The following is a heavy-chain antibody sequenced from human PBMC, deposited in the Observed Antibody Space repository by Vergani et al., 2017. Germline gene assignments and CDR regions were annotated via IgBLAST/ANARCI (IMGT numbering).Heavy chain of an antibody. Sequence: QVRLEESGPGLVKASETLSLTCSVSGYSIGSGFYWAWIRQSPGEGLQWLTSIHNRGKTYHNPSLKSRVSVSLDTSKNRFSLNLTSVTATDTAVYYCARSQGDYWDFDLWGPGSLVTVSS. D-gene: IGHD2-21*01. CDR1: GYSIGSGFY. CDR3: ARSQGDYWDFDL. J-gene: IGHJ2*01. V-gene: IGHV4-38-2*01. CDR2: IHNRGKT.